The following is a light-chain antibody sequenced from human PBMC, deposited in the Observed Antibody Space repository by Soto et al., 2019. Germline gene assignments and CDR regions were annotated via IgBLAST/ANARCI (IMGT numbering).Light chain of an antibody. V-gene: IGKV3-20*01. CDR2: GAS. CDR1: QSVNNDY. Sequence: EIVLTQSPGTLSLSPGERATLSCRASQSVNNDYLAWYQQRPGQAPSLLIYGASSRAPGIPDRFSGSGSETDFTIKMSGRQPENFAFSYCQHYGSSKLTFGGGSKGEI. CDR3: QHYGSSKLT. J-gene: IGKJ4*01.